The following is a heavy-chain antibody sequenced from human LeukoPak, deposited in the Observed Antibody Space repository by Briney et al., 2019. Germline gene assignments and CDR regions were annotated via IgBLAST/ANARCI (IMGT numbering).Heavy chain of an antibody. CDR1: GDSVSSNSAA. J-gene: IGHJ4*02. D-gene: IGHD6-19*01. Sequence: SQTLSLTCAISGDSVSSNSAAWNWIRKSPSGGLEWLGRTYYRSKWYTAYAVSVKSRIAINPDTSRNQLSLHLNSVTPEDTAVYYCARARFGSGWYVGVDYWGQGTLVTVSS. CDR3: ARARFGSGWYVGVDY. CDR2: TYYRSKWYT. V-gene: IGHV6-1*01.